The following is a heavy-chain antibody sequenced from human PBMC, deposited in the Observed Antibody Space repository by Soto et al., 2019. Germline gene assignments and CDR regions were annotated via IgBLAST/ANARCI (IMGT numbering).Heavy chain of an antibody. CDR1: GFTFSNYW. J-gene: IGHJ3*02. V-gene: IGHV3-74*01. D-gene: IGHD3-9*01. CDR3: ARPRTSDWAYDI. CDR2: IKTDGSDT. Sequence: EVQLVESGGGLVQPGGSLRLSCAASGFTFSNYWMRWVRQSPGKGLVWVSRIKTDGSDTHYADSVTGRFTISRDNAKNTLYLQMNSLRDEDTAVYYCARPRTSDWAYDIWGQGTMVIVSS.